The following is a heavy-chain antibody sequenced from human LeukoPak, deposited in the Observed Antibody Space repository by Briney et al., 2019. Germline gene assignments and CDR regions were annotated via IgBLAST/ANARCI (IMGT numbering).Heavy chain of an antibody. V-gene: IGHV4-39*01. CDR2: IYYSGST. D-gene: IGHD3-22*01. CDR3: ASGAWGYDSSGLGRF. Sequence: PSQTLSLTCTVSGCSISRSSYHWGWIRQPPGKGLEWLGSIYYSGSTYYNSSLKSRVIISVDTSKNQFSLKLSSVTAADTPVYYCASGAWGYDSSGLGRFWGQGTMVTVSS. CDR1: GCSISRSSYH. J-gene: IGHJ3*01.